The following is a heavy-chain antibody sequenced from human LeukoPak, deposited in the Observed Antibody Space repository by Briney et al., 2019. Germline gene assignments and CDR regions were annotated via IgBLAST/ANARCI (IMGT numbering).Heavy chain of an antibody. CDR1: GFTFSSYS. J-gene: IGHJ4*02. D-gene: IGHD3-10*01. CDR2: IRSSSSYI. V-gene: IGHV3-21*01. CDR3: AGARVVRGAQTARDY. Sequence: GGSLRLSCAASGFTFSSYSMNWVRQAPGKGLEWVSSIRSSSSYIYYADSVKGRFTISRDNAKNSLYLQMHSLRAEDTAVYYCAGARVVRGAQTARDYWGQGTLVTVSS.